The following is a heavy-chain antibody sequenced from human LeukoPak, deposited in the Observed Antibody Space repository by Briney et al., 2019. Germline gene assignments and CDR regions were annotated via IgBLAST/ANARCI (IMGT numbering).Heavy chain of an antibody. CDR3: AKQRRDGYNYFDY. CDR1: GGSIRSSSHY. V-gene: IGHV4-39*01. J-gene: IGHJ4*02. CDR2: IYYSEST. D-gene: IGHD5-24*01. Sequence: SETLSLTCTVSGGSIRSSSHYWGWIRQPPGKGLEWIGSIYYSESTYYNPSLKSRVTISVDTSKNQFSLKLSSVTAADTAVYYCAKQRRDGYNYFDYWGQGTLVTVSS.